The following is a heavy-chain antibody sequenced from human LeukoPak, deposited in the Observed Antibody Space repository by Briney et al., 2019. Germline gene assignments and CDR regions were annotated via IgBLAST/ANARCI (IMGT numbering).Heavy chain of an antibody. V-gene: IGHV4-34*01. CDR1: GGSFSGYY. Sequence: PSETLSLTCAVYGGSFSGYYWSWIRQPPGKGLEWIGEINHSGSTNYNPSLKSRVTISVDTSKNQFSLKLSSVTAADTAVYYCARRDAADGTGPWGQGTLVTVSS. CDR2: INHSGST. CDR3: ARRDAADGTGP. D-gene: IGHD6-13*01. J-gene: IGHJ4*02.